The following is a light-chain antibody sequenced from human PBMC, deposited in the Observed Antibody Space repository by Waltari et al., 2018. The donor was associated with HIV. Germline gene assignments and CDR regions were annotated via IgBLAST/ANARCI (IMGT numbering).Light chain of an antibody. V-gene: IGKV3-11*01. CDR2: ESS. Sequence: EIVLTQSPATLSLSPGERATLSCRASQSVRIYLAWYQQKPGQAPRLLIFESSNRATGIPARFSGSGAGTDFTLTISNLEPDDFAVYCCQHRANWPELAFGGGTTV. CDR3: QHRANWPELA. CDR1: QSVRIY. J-gene: IGKJ4*01.